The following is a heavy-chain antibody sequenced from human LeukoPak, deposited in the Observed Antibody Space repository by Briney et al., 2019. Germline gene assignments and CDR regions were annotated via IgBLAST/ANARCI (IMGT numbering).Heavy chain of an antibody. Sequence: GRSLRLSCAASGFTFSSYGMHWVRQAPGKGLEWVAVISYDGSNKYYADSVKGRFTISRDNSKNTLYLQMNSLRAEDTAVYYCAKLSYDSGPFDYWGQGTLVTVSS. J-gene: IGHJ4*02. V-gene: IGHV3-30*18. CDR3: AKLSYDSGPFDY. D-gene: IGHD3-16*01. CDR2: ISYDGSNK. CDR1: GFTFSSYG.